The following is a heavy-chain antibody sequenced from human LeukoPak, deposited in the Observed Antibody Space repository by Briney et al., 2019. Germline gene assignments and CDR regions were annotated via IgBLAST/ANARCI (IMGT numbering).Heavy chain of an antibody. CDR3: AKGGSTVSSYYYYGMDV. CDR2: ISYDGSNK. Sequence: GRSLRLSCAASGFTFSSYGMHWVRQAPGKGLEWVAVISYDGSNKYYADSVKGRFTISRDNSKNTLYLQMNSLRAEDTAVYYCAKGGSTVSSYYYYGMDVWRQGPTATVSS. V-gene: IGHV3-30*18. D-gene: IGHD3-10*01. CDR1: GFTFSSYG. J-gene: IGHJ6*02.